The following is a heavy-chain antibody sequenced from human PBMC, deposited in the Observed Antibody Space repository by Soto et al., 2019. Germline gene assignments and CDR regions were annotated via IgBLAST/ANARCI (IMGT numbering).Heavy chain of an antibody. V-gene: IGHV5-10-1*01. CDR3: ARREAYSSSSWPAPVHMDV. Sequence: PGESLKISCKGSGYSFTSYWISWVRQMPGKGLEWMGRIDPSDSYTNYSPSFQGHVTISADKSISTAYLQWSSLKASDTAMYYCARREAYSSSSWPAPVHMDVWGQGTTVTVSS. CDR1: GYSFTSYW. J-gene: IGHJ6*02. CDR2: IDPSDSYT. D-gene: IGHD6-6*01.